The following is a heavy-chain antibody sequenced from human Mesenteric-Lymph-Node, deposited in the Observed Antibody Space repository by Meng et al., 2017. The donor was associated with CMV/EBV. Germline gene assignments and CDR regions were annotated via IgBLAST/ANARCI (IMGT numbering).Heavy chain of an antibody. CDR3: ARGLRIAAAAPGY. CDR1: GGSFSNYA. D-gene: IGHD6-13*01. V-gene: IGHV1-69*04. CDR2: ITPMFGIS. J-gene: IGHJ4*02. Sequence: KASGGSFSNYALSGVRQAPGQGPELMGMITPMFGISNYAQKFQGRVTITRNTSISTAYMELSSLRSEDTAVYYCARGLRIAAAAPGYWGQGTLVTVSS.